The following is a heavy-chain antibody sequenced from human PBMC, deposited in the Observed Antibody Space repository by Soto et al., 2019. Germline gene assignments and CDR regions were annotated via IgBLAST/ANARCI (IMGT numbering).Heavy chain of an antibody. CDR1: GGSISSYY. CDR3: ARRGYSSGYNYFDH. V-gene: IGHV4-59*08. Sequence: SETLSLTCTVSGGSISSYYWSWIRQSPGKGLEWIGNIYYGGSTNYNPSLKSRVTISVDTSKNQFSLKLSSVIAADTAVYYCARRGYSSGYNYFDHWGQGALVTVSS. D-gene: IGHD3-22*01. J-gene: IGHJ4*02. CDR2: IYYGGST.